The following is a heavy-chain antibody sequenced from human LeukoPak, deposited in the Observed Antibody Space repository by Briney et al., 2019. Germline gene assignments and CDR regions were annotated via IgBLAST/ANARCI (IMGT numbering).Heavy chain of an antibody. CDR1: GFTFSIYG. J-gene: IGHJ4*02. D-gene: IGHD3-10*01. CDR3: ARASGPFDF. Sequence: GGSLRLSCAASGFTFSIYGMHWVRQAPGKGLEWVAVIWNDGSNKYYADSVKGRFTISRDNSKNTLYLQMNSLRAEDTAVYSCARASGPFDFWGQGTLVTVSS. CDR2: IWNDGSNK. V-gene: IGHV3-33*01.